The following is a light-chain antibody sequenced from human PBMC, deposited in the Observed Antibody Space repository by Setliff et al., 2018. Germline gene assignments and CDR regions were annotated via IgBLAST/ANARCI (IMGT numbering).Light chain of an antibody. CDR2: HVN. CDR1: SSDVNDYNF. V-gene: IGLV2-14*01. Sequence: QSALTQPASVSGSPGQSITIACSGLSSDVNDYNFVSWYQQHPGKAPKLIISHVNNWPSGVSNRFSGSKSGNTASLTISGLQAEDEADYYCSSNTNSDTLFVFGGGTK. CDR3: SSNTNSDTLFV. J-gene: IGLJ3*02.